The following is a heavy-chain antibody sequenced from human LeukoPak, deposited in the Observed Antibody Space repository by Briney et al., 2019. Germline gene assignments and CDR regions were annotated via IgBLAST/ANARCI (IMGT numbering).Heavy chain of an antibody. J-gene: IGHJ4*02. V-gene: IGHV3-74*01. CDR1: GFTFSSHL. D-gene: IGHD1-26*01. Sequence: PGGSLRLSCAASGFTFSSHLMHWVRQAPGKGLVWVSRISSDGTYTNYADSVRGRFTISRDNAKNTLYLQMNSLRAEDTAVYYCARGLGSSGGYYVGDFWGQGTLVTVSS. CDR2: ISSDGTYT. CDR3: ARGLGSSGGYYVGDF.